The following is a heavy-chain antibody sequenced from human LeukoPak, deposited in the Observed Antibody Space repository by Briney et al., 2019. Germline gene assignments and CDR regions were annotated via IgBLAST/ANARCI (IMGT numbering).Heavy chain of an antibody. V-gene: IGHV3-33*01. CDR2: IWYDGSNK. CDR1: GFTFSSYG. CDR3: ARDSEYSSSSGFDY. J-gene: IGHJ4*02. Sequence: PGGSLRLSCAASGFTFSSYGMHWVRQAPGKGLEWVAVIWYDGSNKYYADSVKGRFTISRDNSKNTLYLQMNSLRAEDTAVYYCARDSEYSSSSGFDYWGQGTLVTVSS. D-gene: IGHD6-6*01.